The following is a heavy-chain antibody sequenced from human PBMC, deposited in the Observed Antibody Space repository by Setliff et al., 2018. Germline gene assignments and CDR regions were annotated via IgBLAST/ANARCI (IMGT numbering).Heavy chain of an antibody. CDR3: ARGVYRSSTSCSPGLNWFDP. D-gene: IGHD2-2*01. CDR1: GGSFSGYY. V-gene: IGHV4-34*01. J-gene: IGHJ5*02. CDR2: INHSGST. Sequence: SETLSLTCAVYGGSFSGYYWSWIRQPPGKGLEWIGEINHSGSTNYNPSLKSRVTISVDTSKNQFSLKLSSVTAADTAVYYCARGVYRSSTSCSPGLNWFDPWGQGTLVTAPQ.